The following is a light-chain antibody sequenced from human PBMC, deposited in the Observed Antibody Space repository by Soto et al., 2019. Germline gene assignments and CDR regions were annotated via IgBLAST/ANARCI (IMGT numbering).Light chain of an antibody. CDR3: RRYNSAPWT. J-gene: IGKJ1*01. CDR2: AAS. V-gene: IGKV1-27*01. Sequence: DIQMTQSPSSLSASVGDRVTITCRASQGISNYLAWYQQKPGQVPKLLIYAASTLQSGVPSRFSGSGSGPDFTLTISSLQHENVASYYCRRYNSAPWTFGQGTKVEIK. CDR1: QGISNY.